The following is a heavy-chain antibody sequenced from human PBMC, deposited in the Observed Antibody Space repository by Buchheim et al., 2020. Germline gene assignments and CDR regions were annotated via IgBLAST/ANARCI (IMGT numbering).Heavy chain of an antibody. CDR2: IFHTGYA. Sequence: QMLLQESGPGLVKPSGTLSLTCAVSGDSISSSNWWSWVRQPPGKGLEWFGEIFHTGYANYNPSLKSRVTLSVDQSKNQFSLKLSSVTAADTAVYFCARDPPGDRVAIWGQGTL. J-gene: IGHJ4*02. D-gene: IGHD2-15*01. CDR3: ARDPPGDRVAI. CDR1: GDSISSSNW. V-gene: IGHV4-4*02.